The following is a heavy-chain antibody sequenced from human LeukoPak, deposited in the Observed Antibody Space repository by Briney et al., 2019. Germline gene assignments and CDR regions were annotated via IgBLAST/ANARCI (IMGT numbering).Heavy chain of an antibody. CDR1: GGSISSYY. CDR2: IYYSGST. Sequence: PSETLSLTCTVSGGSISSYYWSWIRQPPGKGLEWIGYIYYSGSTNYNPSLKSRVTISVDTSKNQFSLKLSSVTAADTAVYYCARDSVVALGGAFDIWGQGTMVTVSS. V-gene: IGHV4-59*01. J-gene: IGHJ3*02. CDR3: ARDSVVALGGAFDI. D-gene: IGHD2-15*01.